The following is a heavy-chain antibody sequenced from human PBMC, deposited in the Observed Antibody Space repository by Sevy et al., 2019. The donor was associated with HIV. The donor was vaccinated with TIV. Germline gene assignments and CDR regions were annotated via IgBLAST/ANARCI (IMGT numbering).Heavy chain of an antibody. CDR1: GFTFSSYA. CDR3: ARDLRSDY. Sequence: GGSLRLSCAASGFTFSSYAMHWVRQAPGKGLEWVAVISYDGSNKYYADSVKGRFTISRDNSKNTLYLQMNSLKVEDTAMYYCARDLRSDYWGQRTLVTVSS. CDR2: ISYDGSNK. J-gene: IGHJ4*02. V-gene: IGHV3-30-3*01.